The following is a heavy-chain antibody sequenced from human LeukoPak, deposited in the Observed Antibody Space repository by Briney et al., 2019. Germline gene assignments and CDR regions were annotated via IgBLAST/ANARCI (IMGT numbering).Heavy chain of an antibody. D-gene: IGHD6-13*01. CDR1: GGTFSSYA. J-gene: IGHJ4*02. V-gene: IGHV1-69*04. Sequence: ASVKVSCKASGGTFSSYAISWVRQAPGQGLEWMGRIIPILGIANYAQKFQGRVTITADKSTSTAYMELSSLRSEDTAVYYCATVISSSWYEEDYWGQGTLVTVSS. CDR2: IIPILGIA. CDR3: ATVISSSWYEEDY.